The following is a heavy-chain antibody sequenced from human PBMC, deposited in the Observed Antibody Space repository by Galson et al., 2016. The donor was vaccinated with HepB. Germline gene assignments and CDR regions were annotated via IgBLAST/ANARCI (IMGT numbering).Heavy chain of an antibody. CDR2: IDGGGST. V-gene: IGHV3-53*01. CDR1: GFTVSSKY. CDR3: ASAYYHYYYYAMDV. D-gene: IGHD3-10*01. J-gene: IGHJ6*02. Sequence: SLRLSCAASGFTVSSKYMSWVRQAPGKGLEWVSVIDGGGSTYYADSVKGRFTISRDSARYTLLLQMKSLRAEDTAIYYCASAYYHYYYYAMDVWGQGTTVTVSS.